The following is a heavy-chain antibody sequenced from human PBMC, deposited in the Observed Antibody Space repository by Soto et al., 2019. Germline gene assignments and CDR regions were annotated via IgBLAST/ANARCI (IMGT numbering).Heavy chain of an antibody. Sequence: WSLRLSCAASGFTFSSYWMHWVRQAPGKGLVWVSRMNEDGGTTDYADPVKGRFTISRDNAKNTLYLQMNSLRVEDTAVYYCASDLSGRADVWGQGTTVTVSS. J-gene: IGHJ6*02. CDR2: MNEDGGTT. CDR1: GFTFSSYW. D-gene: IGHD3-10*01. CDR3: ASDLSGRADV. V-gene: IGHV3-74*01.